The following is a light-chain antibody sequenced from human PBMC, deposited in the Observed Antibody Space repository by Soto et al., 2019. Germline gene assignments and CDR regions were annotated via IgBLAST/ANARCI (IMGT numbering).Light chain of an antibody. J-gene: IGKJ2*01. CDR2: GAS. V-gene: IGKV3-20*01. CDR1: QSVSSSY. CDR3: QQNGSSPPYT. Sequence: EIVLTQSPGTLSLSPGERATLSCRASQSVSSSYLAWYQQKPGQAPRLLIYGASSRATGIPDRFSGSGSGTDFTLTISRLGPEDFAVYYCQQNGSSPPYTFGQGTKLEIK.